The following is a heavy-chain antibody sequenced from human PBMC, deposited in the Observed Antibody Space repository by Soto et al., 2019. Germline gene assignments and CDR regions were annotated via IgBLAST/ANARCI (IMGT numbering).Heavy chain of an antibody. CDR2: IIPIFGTA. J-gene: IGHJ3*02. V-gene: IGHV1-69*13. Sequence: SVKVSCKASGGTFSSYAISWVRQAPGQGLEWMGGIIPIFGTANYAQKFQGRVTITADESTSTAYMELSSLRSEDTAVYYCARDKGYYDSSGYSGGALHAFDIWGQGTMVTVSS. D-gene: IGHD3-22*01. CDR3: ARDKGYYDSSGYSGGALHAFDI. CDR1: GGTFSSYA.